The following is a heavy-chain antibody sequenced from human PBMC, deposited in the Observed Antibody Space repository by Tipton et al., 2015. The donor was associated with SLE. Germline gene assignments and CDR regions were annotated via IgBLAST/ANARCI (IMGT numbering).Heavy chain of an antibody. J-gene: IGHJ6*03. CDR1: GYTFTSYA. CDR2: INTNTGNP. CDR3: ARTYSGSTPYYYMDV. Sequence: QSGPEVKKPGASVKVSCKASGYTFTSYAMNWVRQAPGQGLEWMGWINTNTGNPTYAQGFTGRFVFSLDTSVSTAYLQISSLKAEDTAVYYCARTYSGSTPYYYMDVWGKGTTVTVSS. D-gene: IGHD1-26*01. V-gene: IGHV7-4-1*02.